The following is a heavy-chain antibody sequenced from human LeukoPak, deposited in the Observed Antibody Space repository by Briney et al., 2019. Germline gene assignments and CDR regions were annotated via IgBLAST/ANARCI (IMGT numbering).Heavy chain of an antibody. V-gene: IGHV3-20*04. J-gene: IGHJ4*02. CDR1: GFTFDGYG. CDR2: INWNGGST. Sequence: GGSLRLSCAASGFTFDGYGMNWVRQIPGKGLEWVSAINWNGGSTGYADSVKGRFTISRDNAKNSLYLQMNSLRAEDTAVYYCARRAGAYSHPYDYWGQGTLVTVSS. D-gene: IGHD4/OR15-4a*01. CDR3: ARRAGAYSHPYDY.